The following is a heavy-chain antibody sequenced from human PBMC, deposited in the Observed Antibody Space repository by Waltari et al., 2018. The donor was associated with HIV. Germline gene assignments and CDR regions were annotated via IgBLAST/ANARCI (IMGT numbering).Heavy chain of an antibody. CDR3: ARQPVLRFLEWLPGDGMDV. Sequence: EVQLVESGGGLVQPGGSLRLSCAASGFTFSSYWMHWVRQAPGKGLVWVSRINIDGSSTSYADSVKGRFTISRDNAKNTLYLQMNSLRAEDTAVYYCARQPVLRFLEWLPGDGMDVWGQGTTVTVSS. D-gene: IGHD3-3*01. J-gene: IGHJ6*02. V-gene: IGHV3-74*01. CDR1: GFTFSSYW. CDR2: INIDGSST.